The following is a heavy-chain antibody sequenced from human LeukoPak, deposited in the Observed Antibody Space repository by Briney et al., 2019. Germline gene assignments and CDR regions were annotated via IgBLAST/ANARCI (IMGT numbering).Heavy chain of an antibody. CDR3: ARTEYHYYYMDV. Sequence: ASVKVSCKASGYTFSTYYVHWVRQAPGQGLEWMGMIIPSDGFTSYAQKFQGRVTMTRDMSTSTVYMDLSSLRFEDTAVYFCARTEYHYYYMDVWGKGTTVTVSS. CDR1: GYTFSTYY. V-gene: IGHV1-46*01. CDR2: IIPSDGFT. J-gene: IGHJ6*03.